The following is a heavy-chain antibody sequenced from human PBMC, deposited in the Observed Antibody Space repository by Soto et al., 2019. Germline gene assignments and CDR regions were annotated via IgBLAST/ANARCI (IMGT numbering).Heavy chain of an antibody. V-gene: IGHV4-61*01. J-gene: IGHJ5*02. CDR3: AREYYYDSSGYSNWFAP. CDR2: IYYSGST. D-gene: IGHD3-22*01. CDR1: GGSVSSGSYY. Sequence: QVQLQESGPGLVKPSETLSLTCTVSGGSVSSGSYYWSWIRQPPGKGLEWIGYIYYSGSTNYNPSLKSRVTISVDTSKNQFALKLSSVTAADTAVYYCAREYYYDSSGYSNWFAPWGQGTLVTVSS.